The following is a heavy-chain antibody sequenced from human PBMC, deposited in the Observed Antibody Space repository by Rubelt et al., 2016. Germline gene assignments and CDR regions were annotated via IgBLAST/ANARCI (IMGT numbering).Heavy chain of an antibody. D-gene: IGHD6-13*01. Sequence: EVQLVESGGGLVQPGGSLRLSCAASGFSFSAYSMNWVRQAPGKGPEWVSHISSSGSSIYYADSVKGRFTISRDNAKNSLYLQMNSLRADDTAVYYCAKDLPSWRVGFWGQGTLVTVSS. CDR2: ISSSGSSI. V-gene: IGHV3-48*04. J-gene: IGHJ4*02. CDR3: AKDLPSWRVGF. CDR1: GFSFSAYS.